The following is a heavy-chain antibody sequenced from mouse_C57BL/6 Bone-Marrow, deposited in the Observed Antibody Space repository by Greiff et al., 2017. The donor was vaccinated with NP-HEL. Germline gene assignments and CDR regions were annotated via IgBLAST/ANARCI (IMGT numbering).Heavy chain of an antibody. D-gene: IGHD1-1*01. CDR1: GYTFTSYW. J-gene: IGHJ3*01. CDR2: IDPSDSYT. V-gene: IGHV1-69*01. Sequence: QVQLQQPGAELVMPGASVKLSCKASGYTFTSYWMHWVKQRPGQGLEWIGEIDPSDSYTNYNQKFKGKSTLTVDKSSSTAYMQLSSLTSEDSAVYYCARSPPYYYGSSYEGLAYWGQGTLVTVAA. CDR3: ARSPPYYYGSSYEGLAY.